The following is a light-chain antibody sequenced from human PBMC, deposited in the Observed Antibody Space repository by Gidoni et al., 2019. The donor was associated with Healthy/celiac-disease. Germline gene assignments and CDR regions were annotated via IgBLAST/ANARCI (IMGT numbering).Light chain of an antibody. V-gene: IGKV3-20*01. CDR2: GAS. Sequence: EIVLTQSPGTLSLSPGERATLSCRASQSVSSSYLAWYQQKPGQAPRLLIYGASSRATGIPDRFSGSGSGTDFTLTSSRLEPEDFAVYYCQQYGRTFGPGTKVDIK. CDR3: QQYGRT. CDR1: QSVSSSY. J-gene: IGKJ3*01.